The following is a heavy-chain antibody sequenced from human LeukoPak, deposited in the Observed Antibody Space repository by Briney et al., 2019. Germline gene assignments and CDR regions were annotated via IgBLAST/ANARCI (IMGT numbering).Heavy chain of an antibody. Sequence: QPGGSLRLSCTASGFTFRNYGMNWVRQAPGKGLEWVAGIWYDGSNKYYADSVKGRFTISRDNSKNTLYLQMNSLRAEDTAVYYCAKDPLWFGELSWSKGSVYYFDYWGQGTLVTVSS. V-gene: IGHV3-30*02. D-gene: IGHD3-10*01. J-gene: IGHJ4*02. CDR3: AKDPLWFGELSWSKGSVYYFDY. CDR2: IWYDGSNK. CDR1: GFTFRNYG.